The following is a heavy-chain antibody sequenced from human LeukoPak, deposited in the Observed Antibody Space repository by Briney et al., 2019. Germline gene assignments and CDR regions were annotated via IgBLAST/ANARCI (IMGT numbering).Heavy chain of an antibody. J-gene: IGHJ4*02. Sequence: GGSLRLSCAASGFTFSRYWMRWARQAPGKGLEGVANIKNDGSEEYYEDSVKGRFTISRDNARNSLFLQMNSLTVEDTAVYYCARAIRGSAVDTGDRWGQGTLVTVSS. CDR3: ARAIRGSAVDTGDR. CDR2: IKNDGSEE. V-gene: IGHV3-7*01. CDR1: GFTFSRYW. D-gene: IGHD3-10*01.